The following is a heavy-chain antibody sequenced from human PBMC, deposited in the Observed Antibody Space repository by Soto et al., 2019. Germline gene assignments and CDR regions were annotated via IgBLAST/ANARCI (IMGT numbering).Heavy chain of an antibody. CDR1: GFTFSDYY. CDR3: AGQYDPVPRSAFDI. Sequence: QVQLVESGGGLVKPGGSLRLSCAASGFTFSDYYMSWIRQAPGKGPEWVSYISSSGTGRYYADSVKGRFTIARDNAKNSLYLQMNSLRAEDAAVYYCAGQYDPVPRSAFDIWGQGTMVTVSS. D-gene: IGHD3-16*01. J-gene: IGHJ3*02. V-gene: IGHV3-11*01. CDR2: ISSSGTGR.